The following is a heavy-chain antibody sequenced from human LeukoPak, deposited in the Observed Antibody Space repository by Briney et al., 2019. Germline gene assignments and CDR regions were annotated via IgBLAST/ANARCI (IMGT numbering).Heavy chain of an antibody. Sequence: ASVKVSCKASGYTFTNYDIHWVRQATGQGLEXXXXXXXNSGNTGYAQKXXGRVTMTRNTSISAANMELSSLRSEDTAVYYCAKAAVAASYYYYYGVDVWGQGTTVTVSS. CDR3: AKAAVAASYYYYYGVDV. V-gene: IGHV1-8*01. CDR2: XXXNSGNT. CDR1: GYTFTNYD. D-gene: IGHD6-19*01. J-gene: IGHJ6*02.